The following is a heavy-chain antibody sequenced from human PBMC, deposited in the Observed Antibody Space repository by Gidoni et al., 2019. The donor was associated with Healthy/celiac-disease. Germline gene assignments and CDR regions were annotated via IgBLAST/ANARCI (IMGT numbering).Heavy chain of an antibody. D-gene: IGHD6-19*01. J-gene: IGHJ5*02. CDR2: TYARSKWYN. Sequence: QVQLQQSGPGLVKPSQTLSLTCAISGDRVSSNSAAWNWIRQSPSTGLEWLGRTYARSKWYNDYAVSVKSRITINPDTSKNQFARQLNSVTPEDTAVYYCARDTGIAVAGTYWFDPWGQGTLVTVSS. V-gene: IGHV6-1*01. CDR3: ARDTGIAVAGTYWFDP. CDR1: GDRVSSNSAA.